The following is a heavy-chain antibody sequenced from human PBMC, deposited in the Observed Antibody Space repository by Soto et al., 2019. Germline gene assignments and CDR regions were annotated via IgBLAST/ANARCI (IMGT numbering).Heavy chain of an antibody. CDR1: GFTVSIDS. CDR2: ISSSSSYI. D-gene: IGHD2-2*01. CDR3: ARDLGPNARANY. J-gene: IGHJ4*02. Sequence: PWGALIISCAASGFTVSIDSMNWVRQAPGKGLEWVSSISSSSSYIYYADSVKGRFTISRDNAKNSLYLQMNSLRAEDTAVYYCARDLGPNARANYWGQGTLVTVSS. V-gene: IGHV3-21*01.